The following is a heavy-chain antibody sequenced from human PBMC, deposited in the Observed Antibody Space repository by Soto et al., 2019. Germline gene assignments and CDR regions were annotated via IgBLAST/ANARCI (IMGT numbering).Heavy chain of an antibody. CDR1: GFRFSVYG. CDR3: ARVRESGSDHWRLDL. CDR2: IWYDASKQ. Sequence: AGSLRLSCETSGFRFSVYGMHWVRQAPGKGLEWVAVIWYDASKQFYVDSVKGRFTISRDNAQNSLYLQMSSLRADDTAMYYCARVRESGSDHWRLDLWGQGTLVTVSS. D-gene: IGHD1-1*01. V-gene: IGHV3-33*01. J-gene: IGHJ5*02.